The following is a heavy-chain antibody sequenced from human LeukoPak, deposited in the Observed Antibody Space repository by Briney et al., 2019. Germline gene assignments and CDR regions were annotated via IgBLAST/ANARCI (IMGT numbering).Heavy chain of an antibody. J-gene: IGHJ3*01. Sequence: GGSLRLSCAASGFTFKNYWMHWVRQAPGKGPVWVSRINDGGSSTTYADSVKGRFTISRDDAKNTLYLQMNSLRAEDAAVYYCANEYSKGDVWGQGTMVTVSS. D-gene: IGHD4-11*01. V-gene: IGHV3-74*01. CDR3: ANEYSKGDV. CDR2: INDGGSST. CDR1: GFTFKNYW.